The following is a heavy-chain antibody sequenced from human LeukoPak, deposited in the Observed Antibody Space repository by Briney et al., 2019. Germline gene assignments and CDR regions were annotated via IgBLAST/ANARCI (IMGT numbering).Heavy chain of an antibody. J-gene: IGHJ5*02. CDR2: MNPNSGNT. CDR3: ARGQGGWELLSNWFDP. D-gene: IGHD1-26*01. CDR1: GYTFTSYD. Sequence: ASVKVSCKASGYTFTSYDINWVRQATGQGLEWMGWMNPNSGNTGYAQMFQGRVTMTRNTSISTAYMELSSLRSEDTAVYYCARGQGGWELLSNWFDPWGQGTLVTVSS. V-gene: IGHV1-8*01.